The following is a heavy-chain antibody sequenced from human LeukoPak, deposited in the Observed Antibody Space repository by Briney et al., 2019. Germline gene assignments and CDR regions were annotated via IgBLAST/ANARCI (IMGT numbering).Heavy chain of an antibody. Sequence: SETLSLTCTVSGGSISSYYWNWIRHPPGKGLEWIGCIYYSGSTNYNPSLKSRVTISVDTSKNQFSLKLSSVTAADTAVYYCARASSIVVVVAATPNDAFDIWGQGTMVTVSS. CDR3: ARASSIVVVVAATPNDAFDI. V-gene: IGHV4-59*01. J-gene: IGHJ3*02. D-gene: IGHD2-15*01. CDR1: GGSISSYY. CDR2: IYYSGST.